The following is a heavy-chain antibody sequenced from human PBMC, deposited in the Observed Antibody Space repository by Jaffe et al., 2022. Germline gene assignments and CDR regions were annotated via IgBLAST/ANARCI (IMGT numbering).Heavy chain of an antibody. V-gene: IGHV1-46*03. CDR1: GYTFTSYY. J-gene: IGHJ4*02. CDR3: ARAATRVPYCSGGSCYFGY. D-gene: IGHD2-15*01. Sequence: QVQLVQSGAEVKKPGASVKVSCKASGYTFTSYYMHWVRQAPGQGLEWMGIINPSGGSTSYAQKFQGRVTMTRDTSTSTVYMELSSLRSEDTAVYYCARAATRVPYCSGGSCYFGYWGQGTLVTVSS. CDR2: INPSGGST.